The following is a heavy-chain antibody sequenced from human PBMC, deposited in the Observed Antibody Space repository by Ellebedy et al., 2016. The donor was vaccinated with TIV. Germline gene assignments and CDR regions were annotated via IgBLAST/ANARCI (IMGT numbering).Heavy chain of an antibody. J-gene: IGHJ4*02. V-gene: IGHV3-23*01. CDR1: GFSFSRYA. CDR2: ISHTGTRT. CDR3: AKGRGGGSDASAPRYYFDS. Sequence: PGGSLRLSCAASGFSFSRYAMTWVRQAPGKGLEWVSTISHTGTRTYYTNSVEGRFIISRDISKRALYWQMNSMRAEDTAVYYCAKGRGGGSDASAPRYYFDSWGLGTLVTVSS. D-gene: IGHD3-10*01.